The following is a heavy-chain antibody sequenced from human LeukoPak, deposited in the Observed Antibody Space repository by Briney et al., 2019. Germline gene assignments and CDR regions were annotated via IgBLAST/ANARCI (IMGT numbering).Heavy chain of an antibody. CDR3: ARRSRGGGEPYYYYYMDV. Sequence: SETLSLTCSVSGVSISSSNYYWVWIRQPPGKGLEWIGNVYSSGVSRYNPSLQSRVTFSVDTPHNQSSLKLISVTAADTAVYYCARRSRGGGEPYYYYYMDVWGKGTTVTVSS. CDR1: GVSISSSNYY. D-gene: IGHD1-14*01. J-gene: IGHJ6*03. CDR2: VYSSGVS. V-gene: IGHV4-39*01.